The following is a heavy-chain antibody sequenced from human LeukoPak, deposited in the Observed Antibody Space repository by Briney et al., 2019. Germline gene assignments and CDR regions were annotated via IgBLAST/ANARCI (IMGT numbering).Heavy chain of an antibody. V-gene: IGHV4-39*01. J-gene: IGHJ6*03. Sequence: PSETLSLTCTVSGGSISSSSYYWGWIRQPPGKGLEWIGSIYYSGSTYYNPSLKSRVTISVDTSKNQFSLKLSSVTAADTAVYYCARRVRYFASTENYMDVWGKGTTVTISS. D-gene: IGHD1-14*01. CDR2: IYYSGST. CDR1: GGSISSSSYY. CDR3: ARRVRYFASTENYMDV.